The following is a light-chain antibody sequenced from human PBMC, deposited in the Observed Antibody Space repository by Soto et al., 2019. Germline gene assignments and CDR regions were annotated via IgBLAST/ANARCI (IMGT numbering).Light chain of an antibody. V-gene: IGKV3-15*01. Sequence: EIVMTQSPATLSVSPGERATLSCRASQSVSSNLAWYQQKPGQAPRLLIYGASTRATGIPARFSGSGSGTEFTLTISSLQSEDFVVYYCQQYNNWPSLTFGGGTKVDIK. CDR3: QQYNNWPSLT. J-gene: IGKJ4*01. CDR1: QSVSSN. CDR2: GAS.